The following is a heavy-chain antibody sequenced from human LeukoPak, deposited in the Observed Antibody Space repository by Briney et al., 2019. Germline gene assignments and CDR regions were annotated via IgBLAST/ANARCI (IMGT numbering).Heavy chain of an antibody. CDR3: ARDRESTWSFDY. D-gene: IGHD6-13*01. CDR1: GFTFSSYG. J-gene: IGHJ4*02. CDR2: ISHDGNNK. V-gene: IGHV3-30*03. Sequence: PGRSLRLSCAASGFTFSSYGMHWVRQAPGKGLEWVAVISHDGNNKHYADSVKGRFTISRDNSKNTLYLQMNSLRPEDTAVYSCARDRESTWSFDYWGQGILVTVSS.